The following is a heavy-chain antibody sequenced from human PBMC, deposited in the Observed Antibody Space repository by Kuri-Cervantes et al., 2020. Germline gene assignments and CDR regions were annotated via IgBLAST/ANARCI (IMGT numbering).Heavy chain of an antibody. J-gene: IGHJ4*02. V-gene: IGHV4-61*01. Sequence: SETLSLTCTVSGGSVSSSTSYWSWIRQPPGKGLEWIGCFHYTGSTNYNPSLKSRVAISIDTSKNQFSLNLSSVTAADTAVYYCARIAPDYDFWSGYYKSSYFDYWGQGTLVTVSS. CDR1: GGSVSSSTSY. D-gene: IGHD3-3*01. CDR2: FHYTGST. CDR3: ARIAPDYDFWSGYYKSSYFDY.